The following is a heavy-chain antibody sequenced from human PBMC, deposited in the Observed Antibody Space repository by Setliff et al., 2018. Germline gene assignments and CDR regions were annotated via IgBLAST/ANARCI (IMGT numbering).Heavy chain of an antibody. CDR3: AREQWLDPPGYYYMDV. Sequence: SETLSLTCAVSGYSISSGDYWGWIRQPPGKGLEWIGIIYHSGSTYYNPSLKSRVTLSIDTSKNQFSLKLNSVTAADMAVYYCAREQWLDPPGYYYMDVWAKGTTVTAP. J-gene: IGHJ6*03. CDR2: IYHSGST. CDR1: GYSISSGDY. D-gene: IGHD6-19*01. V-gene: IGHV4-38-2*02.